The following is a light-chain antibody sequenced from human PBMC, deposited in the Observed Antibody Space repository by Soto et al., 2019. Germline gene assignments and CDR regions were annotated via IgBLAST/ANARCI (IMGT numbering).Light chain of an antibody. CDR1: SSNIGAGYD. CDR2: GNN. CDR3: QSYDSSLSPVV. V-gene: IGLV1-40*01. J-gene: IGLJ2*01. Sequence: QSVLTQPPSVSGAPGQRVTISCTGSSSNIGAGYDVHWYQQLPGTAPKLLIYGNNNRPSGVPDRFSGSKSGTSASLAITGLQAEDEADYYCQSYDSSLSPVVFGGGTKVTVL.